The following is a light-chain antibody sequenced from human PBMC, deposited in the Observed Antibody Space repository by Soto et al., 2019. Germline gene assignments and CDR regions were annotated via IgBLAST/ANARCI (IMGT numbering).Light chain of an antibody. CDR3: QQYGYLVT. CDR2: GAS. V-gene: IGKV3-20*01. CDR1: QSITNNY. Sequence: EVVLTQSPDTLSLPPGERATLSCRASQSITNNYLAWYQQKPGRAHRLLIYGASSRATGIPDRFSGSGSGTDFTLTISRLEPEDFAMYYCQQYGYLVTFGGGTKVDIK. J-gene: IGKJ4*01.